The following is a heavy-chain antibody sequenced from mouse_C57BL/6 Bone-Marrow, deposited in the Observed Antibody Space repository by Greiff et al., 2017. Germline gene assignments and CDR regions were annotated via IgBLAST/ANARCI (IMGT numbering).Heavy chain of an antibody. CDR1: GFTFSSYA. CDR2: ISSGGDYI. CDR3: TRDILYSNYVGFAY. Sequence: EVKLQESGEGLVKPGGSLKLSCAASGFTFSSYAMSWVRQTPEKRLEWVAYISSGGDYIYYADTVKGRFTISRDNARNTLYLQMSSLKSEDTAMYYCTRDILYSNYVGFAYWGQGTLVTVSA. D-gene: IGHD2-5*01. J-gene: IGHJ3*01. V-gene: IGHV5-9-1*02.